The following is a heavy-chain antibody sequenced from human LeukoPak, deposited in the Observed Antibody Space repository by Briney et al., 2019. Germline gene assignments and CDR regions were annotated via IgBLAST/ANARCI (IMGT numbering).Heavy chain of an antibody. Sequence: PGGALRLSCAASGFTFSTYEMNWVRQAPGKGLEWVSYISSSGGIIYNTDSVKGRFTISRDNAKNSLYLQMSSLRAEDTAVYYCARDRGVAAHLDYWGQGTLVTVSA. V-gene: IGHV3-48*03. CDR1: GFTFSTYE. J-gene: IGHJ4*02. D-gene: IGHD5-12*01. CDR2: ISSSGGII. CDR3: ARDRGVAAHLDY.